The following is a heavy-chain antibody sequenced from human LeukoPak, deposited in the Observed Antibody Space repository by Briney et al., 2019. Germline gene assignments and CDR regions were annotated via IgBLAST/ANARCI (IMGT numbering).Heavy chain of an antibody. J-gene: IGHJ4*02. V-gene: IGHV4-59*01. CDR2: IYYSGST. CDR1: GVSITRYY. Sequence: SETLSLTCAVSGVSITRYYWTWIRQPPGKGLGFVAYIYYSGSTSYNPSLKSRVTISVDTSKNQFSLKLSSVTAADTATYYCARSYDFWSGDSQFDYWGQGTLVTVPS. D-gene: IGHD3-3*01. CDR3: ARSYDFWSGDSQFDY.